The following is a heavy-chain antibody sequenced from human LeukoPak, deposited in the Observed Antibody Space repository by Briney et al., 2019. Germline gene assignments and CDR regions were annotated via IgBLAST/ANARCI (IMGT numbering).Heavy chain of an antibody. Sequence: SVKVSCKASGGTFSSYAISWVRQAPGQGLEWMGGIIPIFGTANYAQKFQGRVTITADESTSTAYMELSSLRSEDTAVYYCARQRVALFSGGSSYPFQHWGQGTLVTVSS. J-gene: IGHJ1*01. V-gene: IGHV1-69*13. D-gene: IGHD2-15*01. CDR3: ARQRVALFSGGSSYPFQH. CDR2: IIPIFGTA. CDR1: GGTFSSYA.